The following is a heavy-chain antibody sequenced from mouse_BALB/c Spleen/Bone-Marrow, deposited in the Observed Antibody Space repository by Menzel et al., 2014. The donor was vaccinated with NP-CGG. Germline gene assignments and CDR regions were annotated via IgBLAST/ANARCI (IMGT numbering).Heavy chain of an antibody. Sequence: VKLMESGAELVKPGASVRLSCKTSGYTFTSYWIQWVKQRPGQGLGWIGEIFPGTVTPYYNEKFKGKATLTIDTSSSTASMQLSSLTSEDSAVYFWARRGYGYLDYWGQGTTLTVSS. V-gene: IGHV1S132*01. CDR1: GYTFTSYW. D-gene: IGHD2-10*02. CDR3: ARRGYGYLDY. CDR2: IFPGTVTP. J-gene: IGHJ2*01.